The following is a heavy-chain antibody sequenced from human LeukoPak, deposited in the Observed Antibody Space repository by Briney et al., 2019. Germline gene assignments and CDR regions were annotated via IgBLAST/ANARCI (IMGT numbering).Heavy chain of an antibody. CDR1: GGFINSYY. CDR2: IYIGGST. CDR3: ARESSSTYYLDAFDM. J-gene: IGHJ3*02. D-gene: IGHD3-22*01. V-gene: IGHV4-4*07. Sequence: SETLSLTCTVSGGFINSYYWSWIRQPAGKGLEWIGRIYIGGSTNYNPSLKSRVTISVDTSKNQFSLKLTSMTAADTAVYYCARESSSTYYLDAFDMWGQGTMVTVSS.